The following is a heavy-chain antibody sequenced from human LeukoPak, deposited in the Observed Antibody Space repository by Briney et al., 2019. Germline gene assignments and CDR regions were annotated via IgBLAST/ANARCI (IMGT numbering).Heavy chain of an antibody. D-gene: IGHD3-9*01. CDR1: GDSISRRNYY. CDR2: TYYIGNT. CDR3: ARSLLRYSDWYHRGDAYDI. J-gene: IGHJ3*02. Sequence: SETLSLTCNVSGDSISRRNYYWGWIRQPPGKGLEWIGSTYYIGNTYYTPSLKGRITVSVDTSKNQFSLKLKSVTAADTAVYYCARSLLRYSDWYHRGDAYDIWGQGTMVTVSS. V-gene: IGHV4-39*01.